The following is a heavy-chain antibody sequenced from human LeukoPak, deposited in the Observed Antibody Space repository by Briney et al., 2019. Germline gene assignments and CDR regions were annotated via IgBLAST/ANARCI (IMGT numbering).Heavy chain of an antibody. D-gene: IGHD2-2*01. Sequence: PGGSLRLSCAASGFTVSSNYMSWVRQAPGKGLEWVSVIYSGGSTYYADSVKGRFTISRDNSKNTLYLQMNSLRAEDTAVYYCARDCSSTSCYRRRGFDPWGQGTLVTVSS. CDR1: GFTVSSNY. V-gene: IGHV3-53*01. CDR3: ARDCSSTSCYRRRGFDP. J-gene: IGHJ5*02. CDR2: IYSGGST.